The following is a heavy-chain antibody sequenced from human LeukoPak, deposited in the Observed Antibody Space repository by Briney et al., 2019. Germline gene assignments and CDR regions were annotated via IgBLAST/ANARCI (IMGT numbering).Heavy chain of an antibody. V-gene: IGHV4-34*01. D-gene: IGHD2-2*01. J-gene: IGHJ5*02. CDR1: GGSFSGYY. CDR2: INHSGST. CDR3: ARGLGYCSSTSCYRAPNWFDP. Sequence: SETLSLTCAVYGGSFSGYYWSWIRQPPGKGLGWIGEINHSGSTNYNPSLKSRVTISVDTSKNQFSLKLSSVTAADTAVYYCARGLGYCSSTSCYRAPNWFDPWGQGTLVTVSS.